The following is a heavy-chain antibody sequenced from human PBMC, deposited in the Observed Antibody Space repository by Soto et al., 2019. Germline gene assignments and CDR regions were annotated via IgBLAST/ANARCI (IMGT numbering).Heavy chain of an antibody. CDR3: ARLRIVATKDSYYYYGMDV. Sequence: GASVKVSCKASGYTFTSYGISWVRQAPGQGLEWMGWISAYNGNTNYAQKLQGRVTMTTDTSTSTAYMELRSLRSEDTAVYYCARLRIVATKDSYYYYGMDVWGQGTTVTVSS. D-gene: IGHD5-12*01. CDR1: GYTFTSYG. J-gene: IGHJ6*02. V-gene: IGHV1-18*04. CDR2: ISAYNGNT.